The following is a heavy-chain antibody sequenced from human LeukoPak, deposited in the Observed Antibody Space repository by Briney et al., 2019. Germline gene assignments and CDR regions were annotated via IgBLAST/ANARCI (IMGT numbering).Heavy chain of an antibody. V-gene: IGHV1-18*04. D-gene: IGHD3-9*01. CDR2: ISAYNGNT. CDR1: GYTFTSYG. CDR3: ARVVRYFDWLGDAFDI. J-gene: IGHJ3*02. Sequence: ASVKVSCKASGYTFTSYGISWVLQAPGQGLEWMGWISAYNGNTNYAQKLQGRVTMTTDTSTSTAYMELRSLRSDDTAVYYCARVVRYFDWLGDAFDIWGQGTMVTVSS.